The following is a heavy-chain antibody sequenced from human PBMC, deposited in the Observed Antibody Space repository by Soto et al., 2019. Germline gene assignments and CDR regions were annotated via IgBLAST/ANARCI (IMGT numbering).Heavy chain of an antibody. D-gene: IGHD6-19*01. Sequence: PGGSLRLSCAASGFTFSSYAMHWVRQAPGKGLEWVAVISYDGSNKYYADSVKGRFTISRDNSKNTLYLQMNSLRAEDTAVYYCAQLAVADRFDYWGQGTLVTVSS. CDR2: ISYDGSNK. CDR3: AQLAVADRFDY. CDR1: GFTFSSYA. V-gene: IGHV3-30-3*01. J-gene: IGHJ4*02.